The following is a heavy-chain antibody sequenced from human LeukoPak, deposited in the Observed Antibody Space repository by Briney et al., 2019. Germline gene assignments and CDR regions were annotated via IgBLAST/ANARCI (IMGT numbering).Heavy chain of an antibody. CDR1: GYSFTTYW. J-gene: IGHJ3*02. CDR3: ARSGGNYYSI. CDR2: IYPGDSDT. V-gene: IGHV5-51*01. D-gene: IGHD1-26*01. Sequence: GESLKISCKGSGYSFTTYWIGWVRQMPGKGLEWMGIIYPGDSDTIYSPSFRGQVTISADKSTSTANLQWSSLKASDTAMYYCARSGGNYYSIWGQGTMVTVSS.